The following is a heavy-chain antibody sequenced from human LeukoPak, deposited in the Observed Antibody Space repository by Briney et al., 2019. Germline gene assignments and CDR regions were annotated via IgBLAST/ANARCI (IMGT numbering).Heavy chain of an antibody. CDR3: ASAPVVVVAATRYYYYGMDV. CDR2: IIPIFGTA. J-gene: IGHJ6*02. CDR1: GGTFSSYA. V-gene: IGHV1-69*13. Sequence: GASVTVSCKASGGTFSSYAISWVRQAPGQGLKWMGGIIPIFGTANYAQKFQGRVTITADESTSTAYMELSSLRSEDTAVYYCASAPVVVVAATRYYYYGMDVWGQGTTVTVSS. D-gene: IGHD2-15*01.